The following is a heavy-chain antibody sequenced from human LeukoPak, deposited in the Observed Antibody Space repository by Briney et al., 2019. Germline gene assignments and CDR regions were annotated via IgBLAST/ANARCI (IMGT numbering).Heavy chain of an antibody. CDR1: GFTFSSYN. Sequence: GGSLRLSCAASGFTFSSYNMNWVRQAPGKGLEWVSYINGRGNTIKYADSVKGRFTISRDNGKNSLYLHMSSLRAEDTAVYYCARDPPALEDFDYWGQGTQVTVSS. CDR3: ARDPPALEDFDY. CDR2: INGRGNTI. J-gene: IGHJ4*02. V-gene: IGHV3-48*04.